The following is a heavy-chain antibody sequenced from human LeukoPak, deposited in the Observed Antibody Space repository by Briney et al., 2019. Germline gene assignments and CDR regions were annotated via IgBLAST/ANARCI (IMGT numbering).Heavy chain of an antibody. CDR2: IYTSGST. J-gene: IGHJ6*03. CDR1: GGSISSYY. D-gene: IGHD2-21*02. Sequence: SETLSLTCTVSGGSISSYYWSWIRQPAGKGLEWIGRIYTSGSTNYNPSLKSRVTMSVDTSKNQFSLKLSSVTAADTAVYYCARGVVTAAYYYYYMHVWGKGTTVTVSS. V-gene: IGHV4-4*07. CDR3: ARGVVTAAYYYYYMHV.